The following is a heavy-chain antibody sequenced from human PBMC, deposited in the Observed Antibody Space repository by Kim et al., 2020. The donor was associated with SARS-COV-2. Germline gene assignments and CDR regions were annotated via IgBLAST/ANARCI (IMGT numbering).Heavy chain of an antibody. D-gene: IGHD1-26*01. Sequence: GGSLRLSCAASGFTFSSYSMNWVRQAPGKWLEWVSSISSSSSYIYYADSVKGRFTISRDNAKNSLYLQMNSLRAEDTAVYYCASGAVGATTPFDYWGQGTLVTVSS. CDR1: GFTFSSYS. V-gene: IGHV3-21*01. CDR3: ASGAVGATTPFDY. CDR2: ISSSSSYI. J-gene: IGHJ4*02.